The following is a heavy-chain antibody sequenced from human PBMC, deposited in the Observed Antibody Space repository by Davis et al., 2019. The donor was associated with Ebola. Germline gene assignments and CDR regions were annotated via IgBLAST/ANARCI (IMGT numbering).Heavy chain of an antibody. D-gene: IGHD2-2*01. CDR3: ARHAMAFRRNEYAPHAPTSFDP. CDR1: GGSISSSSYY. CDR2: IYYSGSA. V-gene: IGHV4-39*01. J-gene: IGHJ5*02. Sequence: PSETLSLTCTVSGGSISSSSYYWGWIRQPPGKGLEWIGSIYYSGSAFYNPSLKSRVTISIDTPNNEISLKLSSVTAADTAVYSCARHAMAFRRNEYAPHAPTSFDPWGQGTPVTVSS.